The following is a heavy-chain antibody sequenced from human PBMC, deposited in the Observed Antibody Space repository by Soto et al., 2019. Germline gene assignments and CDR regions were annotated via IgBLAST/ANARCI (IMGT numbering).Heavy chain of an antibody. CDR2: IYYSGST. D-gene: IGHD3-10*01. J-gene: IGHJ4*02. CDR3: ARVTGPGGQHFDY. V-gene: IGHV4-30-4*01. CDR1: GGSISSGDYY. Sequence: PSETLSLTCTVSGGSISSGDYYWSWIRQPPGKGLEWIGYIYYSGSTYYKPSLKNRVTISVDTSKNQFSLKLSSVTAADTAVYYCARVTGPGGQHFDYWGQGTLVTVSS.